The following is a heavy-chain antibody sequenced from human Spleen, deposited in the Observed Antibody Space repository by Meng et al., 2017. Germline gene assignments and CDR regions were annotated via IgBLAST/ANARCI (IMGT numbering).Heavy chain of an antibody. V-gene: IGHV4-4*02. CDR2: IYHSGST. J-gene: IGHJ4*02. D-gene: IGHD1-26*01. CDR1: GGSISNSYW. CDR3: ARWDRSGSYQVY. Sequence: QVQLPESGPGLVKPSGTLSLTCAVSGGSISNSYWWSWVRQPPGQGLEWIGEIYHSGSTNYNPSLKSRVTISVDKSKNQFSLNLSSVTAADTAVYYCARWDRSGSYQVYWGQGTLVTVSS.